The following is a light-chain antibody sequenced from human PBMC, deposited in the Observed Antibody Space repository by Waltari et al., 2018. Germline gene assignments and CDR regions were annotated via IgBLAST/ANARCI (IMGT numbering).Light chain of an antibody. Sequence: EIELTQSPGTLSLSPGERATLSCRASQSVGRSLVWYQQKPRQAPRLLIYAASTRATGIPDRFSGSGSGTDFSLTISRLEPEDFAVYFCQNYVRLPATFGQGTKVEIK. J-gene: IGKJ1*01. CDR1: QSVGRS. CDR3: QNYVRLPAT. CDR2: AAS. V-gene: IGKV3-20*01.